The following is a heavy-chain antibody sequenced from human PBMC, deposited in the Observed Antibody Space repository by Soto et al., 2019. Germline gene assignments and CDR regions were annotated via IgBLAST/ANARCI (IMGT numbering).Heavy chain of an antibody. Sequence: EEQLVESGGDLIHPGGSLRLSCAASGFTFRSYYMHWVRQAPGKGLVWVSRINGDGNSIAYADSVKGRFTISRDNAKNTLYLQMNSLRVEDSAVYYCVRGGALTYYYYGMDVWGQGTTVTVSS. CDR3: VRGGALTYYYYGMDV. CDR1: GFTFRSYY. D-gene: IGHD3-16*01. J-gene: IGHJ6*02. V-gene: IGHV3-74*03. CDR2: INGDGNSI.